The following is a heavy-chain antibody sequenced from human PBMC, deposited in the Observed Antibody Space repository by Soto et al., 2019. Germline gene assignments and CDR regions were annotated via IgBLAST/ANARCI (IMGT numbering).Heavy chain of an antibody. D-gene: IGHD2-21*02. J-gene: IGHJ6*02. CDR1: GGTFSSYA. CDR3: ARWGPVVTANPPPEYYYYYGMDV. Sequence: SVKVSCKASGGTFSSYAISWVRQAPGQGREWMGGIIPIFGTANYAQKFQGRVTITADESTSTAYMELSSLRSEDTAVYYCARWGPVVTANPPPEYYYYYGMDVWGQGXTVTVYS. V-gene: IGHV1-69*13. CDR2: IIPIFGTA.